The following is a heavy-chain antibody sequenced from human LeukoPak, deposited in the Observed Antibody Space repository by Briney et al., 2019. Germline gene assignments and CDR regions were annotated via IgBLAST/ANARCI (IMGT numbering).Heavy chain of an antibody. J-gene: IGHJ4*02. D-gene: IGHD3-3*01. CDR3: ARGDFWSGYYSDY. CDR2: INHSGST. CDR1: GGSFSGYY. Sequence: SETLSLTCAVYGGSFSGYYWSWIRQPPGKGLEWIGEINHSGSTNYNPSLKSRVTISVDTSKNQFSLKLSSVTAADTAVYYCARGDFWSGYYSDYWGQGTLVT. V-gene: IGHV4-34*01.